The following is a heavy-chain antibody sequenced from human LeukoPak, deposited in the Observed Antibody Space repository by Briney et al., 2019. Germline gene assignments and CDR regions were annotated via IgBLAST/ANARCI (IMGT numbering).Heavy chain of an antibody. CDR1: GYTFTGYY. CDR2: INPNSGGT. D-gene: IGHD2-2*01. V-gene: IGHV1-2*02. J-gene: IGHJ4*02. CDR3: ARDMCSSTSCYFDY. Sequence: ASVKVSCKASGYTFTGYYMHWVRQAPGQGLEWMGWINPNSGGTNYAQKFQGRVTMTRDTSISTAYMELSRLRSDDTAVYYCARDMCSSTSCYFDYWGQGTLVTVSS.